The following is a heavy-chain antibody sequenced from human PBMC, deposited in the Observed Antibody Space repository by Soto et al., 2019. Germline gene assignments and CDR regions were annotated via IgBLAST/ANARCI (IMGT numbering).Heavy chain of an antibody. J-gene: IGHJ4*02. CDR2: INGSDGKT. V-gene: IGHV3-23*01. CDR1: GFSFSKYS. Sequence: GGSLRLSCVASGFSFSKYSMNWVRQAPGKGLEWVSTINGSDGKTFYADSVKGRFSISRDTSQSTLYLQMNSLRADDTAMYYCARWSYLDYWGQGTRVTVSS. CDR3: ARWSYLDY. D-gene: IGHD3-3*01.